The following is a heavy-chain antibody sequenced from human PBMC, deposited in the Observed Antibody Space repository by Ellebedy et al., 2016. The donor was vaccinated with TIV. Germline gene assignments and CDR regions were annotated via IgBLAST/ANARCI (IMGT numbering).Heavy chain of an antibody. CDR3: AKPPELWLIHTGLVS. D-gene: IGHD6-19*01. CDR2: INNDGSST. Sequence: GESLKISCAASRVTFRSYWMHWVRQAPGEGLVWVARINNDGSSTNYADSVKGRFTISRDNSQSTLYLQMDSLRADDTAVYYCAKPPELWLIHTGLVSWGQGTLVTVSS. CDR1: RVTFRSYW. V-gene: IGHV3-74*01. J-gene: IGHJ4*02.